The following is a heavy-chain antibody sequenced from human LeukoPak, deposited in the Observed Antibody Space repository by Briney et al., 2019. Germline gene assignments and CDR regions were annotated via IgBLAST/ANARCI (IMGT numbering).Heavy chain of an antibody. CDR3: AKDGGSYSADY. J-gene: IGHJ4*02. Sequence: ASVKVSCKASGYTFTAYRMHWVRQAPGQGLEWVGIINPNDGSRRNAQKFQGRVTMTRDTSTSTVYMELSSLRSEDTAVYYCAKDGGSYSADYWGQGTLVTVSS. CDR2: INPNDGSR. V-gene: IGHV1-46*01. D-gene: IGHD3-10*01. CDR1: GYTFTAYR.